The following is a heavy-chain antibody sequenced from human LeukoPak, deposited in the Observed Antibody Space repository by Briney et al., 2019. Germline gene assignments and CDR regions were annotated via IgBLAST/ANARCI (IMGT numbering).Heavy chain of an antibody. J-gene: IGHJ6*04. V-gene: IGHV3-21*01. D-gene: IGHD2-8*01. CDR3: ARDYTDYYYYGMDV. Sequence: PGGSLRLSCAASGFTFSSYSMNWVRQAPGKGLEWVSSISSSSRYIYYADSVKGRFTISRDNAKNSLYLQMNSLRAEDTAVYYCARDYTDYYYYGMDVWGKGTTVTVSS. CDR1: GFTFSSYS. CDR2: ISSSSRYI.